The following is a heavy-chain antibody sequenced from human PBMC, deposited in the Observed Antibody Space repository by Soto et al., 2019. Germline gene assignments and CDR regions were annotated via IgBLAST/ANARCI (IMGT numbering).Heavy chain of an antibody. V-gene: IGHV1-2*02. CDR2: INPNSGGT. D-gene: IGHD3-16*02. Sequence: DAVKVSCKASGYTFTGYYMHWVRQAPGQGLEWMGWINPNSGGTNYAQKFQGRVTMTRDTSISTAYMELSRLRSDDTAVYYCARSYDYVWGSYRYLVYWGHGTLVTVSS. CDR1: GYTFTGYY. J-gene: IGHJ4*01. CDR3: ARSYDYVWGSYRYLVY.